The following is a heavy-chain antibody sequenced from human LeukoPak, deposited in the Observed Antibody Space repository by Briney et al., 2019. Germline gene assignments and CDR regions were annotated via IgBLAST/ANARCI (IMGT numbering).Heavy chain of an antibody. CDR1: GGSFSGYY. V-gene: IGHV4-34*01. CDR3: ARAGRYGGNSGLANWYFDL. Sequence: SETLSLTCAVYGGSFSGYYWSWIRQPPGKGLEWIGEINHSGSTNYNPSLKSRVTMSVDTSKNQFSLKLSSVTVADTAVYYCARAGRYGGNSGLANWYFDLWGRGTLVTVSS. J-gene: IGHJ2*01. D-gene: IGHD2-21*02. CDR2: INHSGST.